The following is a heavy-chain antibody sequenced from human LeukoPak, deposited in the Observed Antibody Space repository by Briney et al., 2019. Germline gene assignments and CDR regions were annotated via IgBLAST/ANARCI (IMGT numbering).Heavy chain of an antibody. V-gene: IGHV3-7*01. J-gene: IGHJ6*02. Sequence: PGGSLRLSCAASGFTFSSYWMSWVRQAPGKGLEWVANIKQDGSEKYYVDSVKGRFTISRDNSKNTLYLQMNSLRAEDTAVYYCARERPPPRPFYYYYYGMDVWGQGTTVTVSS. CDR1: GFTFSSYW. CDR2: IKQDGSEK. CDR3: ARERPPPRPFYYYYYGMDV.